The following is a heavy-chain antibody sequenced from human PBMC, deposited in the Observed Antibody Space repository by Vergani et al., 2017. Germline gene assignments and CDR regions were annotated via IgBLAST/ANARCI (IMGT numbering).Heavy chain of an antibody. CDR1: GFTFSSYS. J-gene: IGHJ3*02. Sequence: EVQLVESGGGLVKPGGSLRLSCAASGFTFSSYSMNWVRQAPGKGLEWVSSISSSSSYIYYADSVKGRFTISRDNAKNSLYLQMNSLRAEDTAVYYCARAPADFFGANDAFDIWGQGTMVTVSS. CDR3: ARAPADFFGANDAFDI. CDR2: ISSSSSYI. D-gene: IGHD3-10*01. V-gene: IGHV3-21*01.